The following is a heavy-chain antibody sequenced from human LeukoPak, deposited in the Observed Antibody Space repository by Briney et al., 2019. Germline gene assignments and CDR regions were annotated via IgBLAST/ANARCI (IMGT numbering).Heavy chain of an antibody. J-gene: IGHJ4*02. CDR3: AREGVVSSSIPPPY. V-gene: IGHV3-7*01. CDR1: GFTFSSYW. D-gene: IGHD6-6*01. CDR2: IKQDGSEK. Sequence: GGSLRLSCAASGFTFSSYWMSWVRQAPGKGLEWVANIKQDGSEKYYVDSVKGRFTISRDNAQNSLYLQMNSLRAEDTAVYYCAREGVVSSSIPPPYWGQGTLVTVSS.